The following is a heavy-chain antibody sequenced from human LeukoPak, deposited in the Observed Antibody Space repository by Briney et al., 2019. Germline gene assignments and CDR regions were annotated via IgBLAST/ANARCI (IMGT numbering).Heavy chain of an antibody. CDR2: IHYSGST. J-gene: IGHJ3*01. CDR3: ARLGALHDAFDV. D-gene: IGHD3-16*01. Sequence: SETLSLTCTVSGDSVGSYYWSWIRQPPGKGLEWIGNIHYSGSTKYSSSLKSRVTISVDTSNNQFSLRVTSLTAADTAVYYCARLGALHDAFDVWGQGTLVTVSS. V-gene: IGHV4-59*02. CDR1: GDSVGSYY.